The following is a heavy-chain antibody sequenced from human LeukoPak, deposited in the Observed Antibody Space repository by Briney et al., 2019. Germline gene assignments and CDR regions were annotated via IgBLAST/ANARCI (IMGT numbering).Heavy chain of an antibody. Sequence: GGSLRLSCVASGFTVSGFYMSWVRQAPGKGLEWVAVISYDGSNKYYADSVKGRFTISRDNSKNTLYLQMNSLRAEDTAVYYCAKTRYGDYGVYFDYWGQGTLVTVSS. CDR3: AKTRYGDYGVYFDY. D-gene: IGHD4-17*01. CDR2: ISYDGSNK. CDR1: GFTVSGFY. V-gene: IGHV3-30*18. J-gene: IGHJ4*02.